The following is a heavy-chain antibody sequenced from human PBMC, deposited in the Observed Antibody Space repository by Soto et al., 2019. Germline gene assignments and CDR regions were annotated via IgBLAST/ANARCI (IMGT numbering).Heavy chain of an antibody. Sequence: PSETLSLTCTVSGDSISSYYWNWIRQAPGKGLEWIGYIYYTGRPTYNPSLKSRVTISVDTSKNQFSLKLSSVTAADTAVYYCARLAVPAAIGPDYWGQGTLVTVSS. J-gene: IGHJ4*02. CDR2: IYYTGRP. V-gene: IGHV4-59*08. D-gene: IGHD2-2*02. CDR1: GDSISSYY. CDR3: ARLAVPAAIGPDY.